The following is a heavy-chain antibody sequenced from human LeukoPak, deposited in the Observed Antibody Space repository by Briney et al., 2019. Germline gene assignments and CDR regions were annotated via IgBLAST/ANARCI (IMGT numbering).Heavy chain of an antibody. CDR2: MWYDGSNK. J-gene: IGHJ6*02. D-gene: IGHD6-19*01. V-gene: IGHV3-33*01. CDR1: GFTFSSYG. Sequence: AGGSLRLSCAASGFTFSSYGMHWVRQAPGKGLEWVAVMWYDGSNKYYADSVKGRFTISRDNSKNTLYLQMNSLRAEDTAVYYCARDSLGYSSGWYWSPGYYYGMDVWGQGTTVTVSS. CDR3: ARDSLGYSSGWYWSPGYYYGMDV.